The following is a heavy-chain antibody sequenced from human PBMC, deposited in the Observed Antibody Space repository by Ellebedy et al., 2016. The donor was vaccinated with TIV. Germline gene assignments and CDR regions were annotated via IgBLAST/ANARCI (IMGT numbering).Heavy chain of an antibody. CDR3: ARDNGTSSSLDY. CDR2: ISPYNGRT. Sequence: ASVKVSCKASGYTLISYPITWVRQAPGQGLEWMGWISPYNGRTNYAQKFQGRVTMTTDRSTNTVYLNLGSLTSADPAVYFCARDNGTSSSLDYWGQGTLVSVSS. V-gene: IGHV1-18*04. J-gene: IGHJ4*02. D-gene: IGHD6-6*01. CDR1: GYTLISYP.